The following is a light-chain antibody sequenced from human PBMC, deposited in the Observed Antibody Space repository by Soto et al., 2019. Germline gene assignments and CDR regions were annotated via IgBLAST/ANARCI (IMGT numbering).Light chain of an antibody. J-gene: IGLJ1*01. V-gene: IGLV2-23*02. CDR1: SSDVGSYNL. CDR2: EVS. Sequence: QSALTQPASVSGSSGQSITISCTGTSSDVGSYNLVSWYQQHPGKAPKVMIYEVSKRPSGVSNRFSGSKSGNTASLTISGLQAEDEADYYCCSYAGSSTFVFGTGTKLTVL. CDR3: CSYAGSSTFV.